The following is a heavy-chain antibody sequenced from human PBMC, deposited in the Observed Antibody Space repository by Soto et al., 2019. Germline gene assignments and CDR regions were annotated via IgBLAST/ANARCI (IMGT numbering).Heavy chain of an antibody. V-gene: IGHV3-48*03. Sequence: GGSLRLSCVASGFTFSSYSMVWVRQAPGKGLEWVSYIFVTGGTIYYADSVKGRFTVSRDNAKNSLFLLMSSLRAEDTAVYYCARDKDWAFDYWGPGTQVTVSS. CDR2: IFVTGGTI. J-gene: IGHJ4*02. D-gene: IGHD3-9*01. CDR3: ARDKDWAFDY. CDR1: GFTFSSYS.